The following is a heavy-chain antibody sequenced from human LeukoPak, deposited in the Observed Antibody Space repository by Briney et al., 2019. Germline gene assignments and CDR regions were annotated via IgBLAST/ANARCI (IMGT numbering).Heavy chain of an antibody. CDR2: IKSKTDGGTT. V-gene: IGHV3-15*01. Sequence: VRSLRLSCAASGFTFSNAWMSWVRQAPGKGLEWVGRIKSKTDGGTTDYAAPVKGRFTISRDDSKNTLYLQMNSLKTDDPAVYYCTTAFPGLLRYFDWLLTNPDYWGQGTLVTVSS. CDR1: GFTFSNAW. J-gene: IGHJ4*02. CDR3: TTAFPGLLRYFDWLLTNPDY. D-gene: IGHD3-9*01.